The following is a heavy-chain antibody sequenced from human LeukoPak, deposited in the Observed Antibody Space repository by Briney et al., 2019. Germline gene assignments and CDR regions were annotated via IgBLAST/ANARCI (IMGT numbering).Heavy chain of an antibody. CDR3: ARPGGYSSGWYGGYYFDY. CDR2: INHSEST. V-gene: IGHV4-34*01. CDR1: GGSFSGYY. D-gene: IGHD6-19*01. J-gene: IGHJ4*02. Sequence: PSETLSLTCAVYGGSFSGYYRSWIRQPPGKGLEWIGEINHSESTNYNPSLKSRVTISVDTSKNQFSLKLSSVTAADTAVYYCARPGGYSSGWYGGYYFDYWGQGTLVTVSS.